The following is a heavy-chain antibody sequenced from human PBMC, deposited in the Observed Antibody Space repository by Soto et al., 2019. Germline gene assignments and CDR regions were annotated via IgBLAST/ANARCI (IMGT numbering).Heavy chain of an antibody. J-gene: IGHJ4*02. V-gene: IGHV3-23*01. CDR1: GFTFSSYA. CDR3: AKFHYDFWSGYYGY. D-gene: IGHD3-3*01. Sequence: GSLRLSCAASGFTFSSYAMSWVRQAPGKGLEWVSAISGSGGSTYYADSVKGRFTISRDNSKNTLYLQMNSLRAEDTAVYYCAKFHYDFWSGYYGYWGQGTLVTVSS. CDR2: ISGSGGST.